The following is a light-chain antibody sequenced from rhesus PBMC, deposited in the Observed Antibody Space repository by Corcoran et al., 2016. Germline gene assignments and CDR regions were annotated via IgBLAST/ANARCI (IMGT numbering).Light chain of an antibody. CDR2: AAS. CDR3: RPYYDNPSC. V-gene: IGKV1S12*01. Sequence: DIQMTQSPSALSAYVGDRVTISCRASQNIYSNLAWYQQKPGKAPNLLIYAASSLQTGIPSRFSGGGCGTDFTLTFSSLQPEHSAAYSFRPYYDNPSCFAQGTKVEIK. J-gene: IGKJ2*01. CDR1: QNIYSN.